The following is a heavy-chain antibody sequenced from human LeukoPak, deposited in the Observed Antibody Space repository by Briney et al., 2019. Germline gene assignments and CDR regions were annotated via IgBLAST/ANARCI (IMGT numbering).Heavy chain of an antibody. CDR3: ARDGVAMVRGVIINPYYYYGMDV. CDR2: ISSSSSYI. CDR1: GFTFSSYS. V-gene: IGHV3-21*01. Sequence: GGSLRLSCAASGFTFSSYSMNWVRQAPGKGLEWVSSISSSSSYIYYADSVKGRFTISRDNAKNSLYLQMNSLRAEDTAVYYCARDGVAMVRGVIINPYYYYGMDVWGQGTTVTVSS. D-gene: IGHD3-10*01. J-gene: IGHJ6*02.